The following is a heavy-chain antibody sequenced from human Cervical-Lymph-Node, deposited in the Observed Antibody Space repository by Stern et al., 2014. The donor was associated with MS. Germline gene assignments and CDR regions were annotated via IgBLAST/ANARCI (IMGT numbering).Heavy chain of an antibody. V-gene: IGHV4-59*07. CDR2: IYHSGST. CDR3: ARGRMYHFDS. J-gene: IGHJ4*02. Sequence: VQLQESGPGLVYPSDTLYLTCTASGGSITSYYLSWIRQSPGQGLEWIGSIYHSGSTAYNPSLKSRVTISVDSSKSQFSLRLSSATAADTAVYYCARGRMYHFDSWGQGTLVTVSS. CDR1: GGSITSYY. D-gene: IGHD2-8*01.